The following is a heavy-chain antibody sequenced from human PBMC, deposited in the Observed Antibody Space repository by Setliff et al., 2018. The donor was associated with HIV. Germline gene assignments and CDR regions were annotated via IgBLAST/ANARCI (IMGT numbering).Heavy chain of an antibody. CDR1: GGSISSSSYY. CDR2: IYYSGST. Sequence: SETLSLTCTVSGGSISSSSYYWGWIRQPPGKGLEWIGSIYYSGSTYYNPSLKSRVTISVDTSKNQFSLKLSSVTAADTAVYYCARQDPYSYGYNYFDYWGQGTLVTVSS. CDR3: ARQDPYSYGYNYFDY. D-gene: IGHD5-18*01. V-gene: IGHV4-39*01. J-gene: IGHJ4*02.